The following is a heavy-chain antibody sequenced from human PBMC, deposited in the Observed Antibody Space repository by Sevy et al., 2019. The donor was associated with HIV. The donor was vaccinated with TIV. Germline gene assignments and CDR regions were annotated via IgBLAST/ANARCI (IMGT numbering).Heavy chain of an antibody. J-gene: IGHJ3*02. CDR3: AKEATIVVMESYAFDM. CDR1: GFAFNTYA. CDR2: ISTNGNIT. Sequence: GGSLRLSCTASGFAFNTYAMYWVRQAPGKGLEWVSSISTNGNITYYADSVKGRFIVSRDSSKNTVYLQMHSLRVDDTAVYYCAKEATIVVMESYAFDMWGQGTTVTVSS. D-gene: IGHD2-8*01. V-gene: IGHV3-23*01.